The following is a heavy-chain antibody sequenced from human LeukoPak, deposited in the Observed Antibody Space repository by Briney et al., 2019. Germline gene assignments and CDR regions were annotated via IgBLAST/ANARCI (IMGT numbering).Heavy chain of an antibody. Sequence: ASVKVSCKVSGYTLTELSMHWVRQAPGKGLEWMGGLDPEDGETIYAQKFQGRVTMTEDTSTDTAYMELSSLRSEDTAVYYCATRPPGYSGSYYFDYWGQGTLVTVSS. V-gene: IGHV1-24*01. CDR3: ATRPPGYSGSYYFDY. CDR1: GYTLTELS. J-gene: IGHJ4*02. CDR2: LDPEDGET. D-gene: IGHD1-26*01.